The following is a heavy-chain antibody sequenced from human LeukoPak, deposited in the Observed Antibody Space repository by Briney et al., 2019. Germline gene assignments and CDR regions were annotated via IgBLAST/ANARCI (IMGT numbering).Heavy chain of an antibody. D-gene: IGHD3-10*01. Sequence: GGSLRLSCGASGFAFSSYWMNWVRQAPGKGLVWVSGINSDGSIINYADSVKGRFTISRDNAKNSLYLQMNSLRAEDTAVYYCARDRADGWFGELFCDYWGQGTLVTVSS. V-gene: IGHV3-74*01. CDR1: GFAFSSYW. J-gene: IGHJ4*02. CDR3: ARDRADGWFGELFCDY. CDR2: INSDGSII.